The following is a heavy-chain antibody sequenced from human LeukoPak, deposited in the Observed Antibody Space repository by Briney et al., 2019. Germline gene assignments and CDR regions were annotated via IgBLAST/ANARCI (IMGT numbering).Heavy chain of an antibody. V-gene: IGHV3-33*01. CDR1: GFIFSGYG. CDR2: KWYDGSNK. J-gene: IGHJ4*02. Sequence: GGSLRLSCAASGFIFSGYGMHWVRQDPPKGLESVAVKWYDGSNKDYADSVKGRFTISRDNSKNTLYLQMNSLRAEDTAVFYCARGNLGRDGYNFDYWGQGTLVTVSS. D-gene: IGHD5-24*01. CDR3: ARGNLGRDGYNFDY.